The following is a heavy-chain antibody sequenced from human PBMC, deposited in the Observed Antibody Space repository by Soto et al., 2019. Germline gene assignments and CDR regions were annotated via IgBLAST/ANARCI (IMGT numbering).Heavy chain of an antibody. CDR3: AGGYGSPPLGIYFDY. D-gene: IGHD1-26*01. V-gene: IGHV4-59*01. Sequence: QVQLQESGPGLVKPSETLSLTCTVSGGSISSYYWSWIRQPPGKGLEWIGYIYYSGSTNYNPSLKSRGTISVDTSKNQVSLKLSSLTAADTAVYYCAGGYGSPPLGIYFDYWGQGTLVTVSS. CDR2: IYYSGST. J-gene: IGHJ4*02. CDR1: GGSISSYY.